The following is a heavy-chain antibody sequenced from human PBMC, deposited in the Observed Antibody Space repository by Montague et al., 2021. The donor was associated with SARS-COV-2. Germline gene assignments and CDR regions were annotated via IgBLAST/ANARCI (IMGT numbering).Heavy chain of an antibody. CDR1: GGSISSYHHY. CDR3: ARGARQGYGFRLGSFDS. CDR2: INHSGST. Sequence: SETLSLTCTVSGGSISSYHHYWGRIRQPPGKGLEWIGEINHSGSTNYNPSLKSRVTMSVDTSKNQFSLKLSSVTAADTAVYYCARGARQGYGFRLGSFDSWGQGTLVTVSS. D-gene: IGHD3-10*01. V-gene: IGHV4-34*01. J-gene: IGHJ4*02.